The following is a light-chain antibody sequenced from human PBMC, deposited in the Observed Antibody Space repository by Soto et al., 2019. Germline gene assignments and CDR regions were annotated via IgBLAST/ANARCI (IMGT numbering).Light chain of an antibody. J-gene: IGKJ3*01. Sequence: DIQMTQSPSSLSASVGDRVTITCRASQNISTYLHWYQCEPGKVPKLLIYAASNLQSGAPSSFSGSASGTGFTLTISSLQPEDYATYYCQQSYNTPFTFGPGTKVDIK. CDR3: QQSYNTPFT. CDR2: AAS. CDR1: QNISTY. V-gene: IGKV1-39*01.